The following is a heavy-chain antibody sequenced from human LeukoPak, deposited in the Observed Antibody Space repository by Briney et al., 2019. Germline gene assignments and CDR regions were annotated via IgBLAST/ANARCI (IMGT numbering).Heavy chain of an antibody. CDR3: AKASRITMVRGALPEDY. CDR1: KFAFSSYA. D-gene: IGHD3-10*01. V-gene: IGHV3-23*01. Sequence: GGSLRLSCAASKFAFSSYAMSWVRQAPGKGLEWVSAISGSGGSTYYADSVKGRFTISRDNSKNTLYLQMNSLRAEDTAVYYCAKASRITMVRGALPEDYWGQGTLVTVSS. CDR2: ISGSGGST. J-gene: IGHJ4*02.